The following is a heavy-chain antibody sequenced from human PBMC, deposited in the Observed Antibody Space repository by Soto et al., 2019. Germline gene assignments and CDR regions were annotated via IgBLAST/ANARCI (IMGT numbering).Heavy chain of an antibody. V-gene: IGHV1-2*04. CDR1: GYTFTGYY. CDR3: ARDYLGYDILTGYYKSLGY. J-gene: IGHJ4*02. D-gene: IGHD3-9*01. Sequence: QVQLVQSGAEVKKPGASVKVSCKASGYTFTGYYMHWVRQAPGQGLEWMGWINPNSGGTNYAQKFQGWVTMTRDTSISTAYMGLSRLRSDDTAVYYCARDYLGYDILTGYYKSLGYWGQGTLVTVSS. CDR2: INPNSGGT.